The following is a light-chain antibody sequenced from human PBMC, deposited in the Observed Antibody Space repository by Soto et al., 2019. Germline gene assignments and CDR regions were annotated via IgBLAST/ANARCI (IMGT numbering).Light chain of an antibody. CDR3: SSYAGSTAV. CDR2: EVS. Sequence: QSALTQPPSASGSPGQSVTISCTGTSSDVGGYNYVSWYQQHPGKAPKLMIFEVSKRPLGVPDRFSGSKSGNTASLTVSGLQAEDEADYYCSSYAGSTAVFGGGTKLTVL. V-gene: IGLV2-8*01. J-gene: IGLJ2*01. CDR1: SSDVGGYNY.